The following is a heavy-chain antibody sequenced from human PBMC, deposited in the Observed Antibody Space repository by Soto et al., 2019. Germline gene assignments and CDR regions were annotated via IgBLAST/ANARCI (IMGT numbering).Heavy chain of an antibody. CDR2: INPNSGNT. D-gene: IGHD3-16*01. CDR3: ARGEGATAPFDP. J-gene: IGHJ5*02. CDR1: GYTFTGYY. V-gene: IGHV1-2*02. Sequence: QVQLVQSGAEVKKPGASVKVSCKASGYTFTGYYMHWVRQAPGQGLEWMGWINPNSGNTKYVQKLQGRVFMTRDTSISTAYMELCRLTSDDTAVYYCARGEGATAPFDPWGQGTLVTVSS.